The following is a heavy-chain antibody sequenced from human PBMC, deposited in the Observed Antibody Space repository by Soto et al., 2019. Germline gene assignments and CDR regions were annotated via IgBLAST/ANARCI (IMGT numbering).Heavy chain of an antibody. Sequence: TLSLTCTVSGGSISSYYWSWIRQPPGKGLEWIGYIYYSGSTNYNPSLKSRVTISVDTSKNQFSLKLSSVTAADTAVYYCARVPERDSSGFLQHWGQGTLVTVSS. J-gene: IGHJ1*01. D-gene: IGHD6-19*01. CDR2: IYYSGST. V-gene: IGHV4-59*12. CDR3: ARVPERDSSGFLQH. CDR1: GGSISSYY.